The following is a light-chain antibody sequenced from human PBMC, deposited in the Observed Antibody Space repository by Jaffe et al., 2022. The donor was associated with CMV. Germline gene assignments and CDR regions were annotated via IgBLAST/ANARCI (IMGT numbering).Light chain of an antibody. CDR1: QSVSNSY. CDR3: HQYGSLPRA. Sequence: EIVLTQSPGTLSLSPGERATLSCRASQSVSNSYLAWYRQKPGQAPRLLIYGASSRATGIPDRFSGSGSGTDFTLTISRLEPEDFAVYYCHQYGSLPRAFGGGTKVEIK. CDR2: GAS. V-gene: IGKV3-20*01. J-gene: IGKJ4*01.